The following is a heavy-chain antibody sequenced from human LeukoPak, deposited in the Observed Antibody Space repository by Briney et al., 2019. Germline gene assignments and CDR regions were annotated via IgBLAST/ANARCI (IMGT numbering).Heavy chain of an antibody. Sequence: GGSLRLXCAASGFTFSSYSMNWVRQAPGKGLEWVSSISSSSSYIYYADSVKGRFTISRDNAKNSLYLQMNSLRAEDTAVYYCARSITIFGVAINYFDYWGQGTLVTVSS. J-gene: IGHJ4*02. CDR1: GFTFSSYS. D-gene: IGHD3-3*01. CDR2: ISSSSSYI. CDR3: ARSITIFGVAINYFDY. V-gene: IGHV3-21*01.